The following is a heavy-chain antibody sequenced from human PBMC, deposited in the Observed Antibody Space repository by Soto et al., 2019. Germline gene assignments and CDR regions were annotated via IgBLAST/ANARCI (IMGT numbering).Heavy chain of an antibody. Sequence: PSETLSLTCTVSGGSISSYYWSWIRQPPGKGLEWIGYIYCSGSTNYNPSLKSRVTISVDTSKNQFSLKLSSVTAADTAVYYCARADSSGLWYFDLWGRGTLVTVSS. CDR2: IYCSGST. V-gene: IGHV4-59*01. J-gene: IGHJ2*01. D-gene: IGHD6-19*01. CDR1: GGSISSYY. CDR3: ARADSSGLWYFDL.